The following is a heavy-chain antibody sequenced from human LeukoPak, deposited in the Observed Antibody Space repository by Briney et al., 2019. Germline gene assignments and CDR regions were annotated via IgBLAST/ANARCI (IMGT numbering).Heavy chain of an antibody. D-gene: IGHD1-26*01. CDR3: ASQTGKWEPNWFDP. Sequence: SETLSLTCTVSGGSTSSYYWSWIRQPPGKGLEWIGYIYYSGSTNYNPSLKSRVTISVDTSKNQFSLKLSSVTAADTAVYYCASQTGKWEPNWFDPWGQGTLVTVSS. V-gene: IGHV4-59*01. J-gene: IGHJ5*02. CDR1: GGSTSSYY. CDR2: IYYSGST.